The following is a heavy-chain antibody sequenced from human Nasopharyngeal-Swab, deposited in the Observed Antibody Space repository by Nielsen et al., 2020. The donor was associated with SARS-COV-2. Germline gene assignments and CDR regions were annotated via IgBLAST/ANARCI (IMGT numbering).Heavy chain of an antibody. J-gene: IGHJ4*02. CDR3: AKALGSSGYYFFDY. Sequence: ESLKISCAAPGFTFSSYAMSWVRQAPGKGLEWVSAISGSGGSTYYADSVKGRFTISRDNSKNTLYLQMNSLRAEDTAVYYCAKALGSSGYYFFDYWGQGTLVTVSS. D-gene: IGHD3-22*01. V-gene: IGHV3-23*01. CDR1: GFTFSSYA. CDR2: ISGSGGST.